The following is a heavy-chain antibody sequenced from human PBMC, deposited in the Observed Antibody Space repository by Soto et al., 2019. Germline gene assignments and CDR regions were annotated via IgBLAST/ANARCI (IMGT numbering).Heavy chain of an antibody. J-gene: IGHJ5*02. D-gene: IGHD2-8*02. Sequence: QVQLQESGPGLVKPSQTLSLTCTVSGGSISSGGYYWSWIRQHPGKGLVWIGYIYYSGSTYYNPFLKLRVTLLVDTLNIQFTLKLSSVTAADTAVYYCARVMYVVCCVKSFRSFDPCGQGTLVTVSS. CDR3: ARVMYVVCCVKSFRSFDP. V-gene: IGHV4-31*03. CDR2: IYYSGST. CDR1: GGSISSGGYY.